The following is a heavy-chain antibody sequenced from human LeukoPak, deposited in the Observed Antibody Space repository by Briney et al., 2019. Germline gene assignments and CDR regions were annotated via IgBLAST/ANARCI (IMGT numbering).Heavy chain of an antibody. Sequence: SETLSLTCTVSGGSISSYYWSWIRQPPGKGLEWIGYIYYSGSTNYNPSLKSRVTISVDTSKNQFSLKLSSVTAADTAVYYCARLQNHDISSYYTFDYWGQGTLVTVSS. J-gene: IGHJ4*02. CDR1: GGSISSYY. CDR2: IYYSGST. V-gene: IGHV4-59*01. D-gene: IGHD3-22*01. CDR3: ARLQNHDISSYYTFDY.